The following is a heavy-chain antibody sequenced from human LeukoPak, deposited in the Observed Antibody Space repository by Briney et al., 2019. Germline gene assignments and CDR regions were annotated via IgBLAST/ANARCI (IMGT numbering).Heavy chain of an antibody. D-gene: IGHD3-10*01. V-gene: IGHV1-2*02. Sequence: ASVKVSCKASGYTFTSYGISWVRQAPGQGLEWMGWINPNSGGTNYAQKFQGRVTMTRDTSISTAYMELSRLRSDDTAVYYCARDRSEYYYGSGSYYKPDAFDIWGQGTMVTVSS. CDR2: INPNSGGT. J-gene: IGHJ3*02. CDR1: GYTFTSYG. CDR3: ARDRSEYYYGSGSYYKPDAFDI.